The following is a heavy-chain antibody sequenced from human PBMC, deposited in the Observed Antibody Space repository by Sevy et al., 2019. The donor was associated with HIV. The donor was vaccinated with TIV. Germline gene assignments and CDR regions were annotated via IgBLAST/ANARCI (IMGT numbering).Heavy chain of an antibody. CDR1: GFTFDDYA. D-gene: IGHD5-12*01. Sequence: SLRLSCAASGFTFDDYAMHWVRQAPGKGLEWVSGISWNSGSIDYADSVKGRFTISRDNTMNSLFLQMDSLRADDTALYSCVIAPYSATTIIGEPFDYWGQGTQVTVSS. CDR2: ISWNSGSI. J-gene: IGHJ4*02. V-gene: IGHV3-9*01. CDR3: VIAPYSATTIIGEPFDY.